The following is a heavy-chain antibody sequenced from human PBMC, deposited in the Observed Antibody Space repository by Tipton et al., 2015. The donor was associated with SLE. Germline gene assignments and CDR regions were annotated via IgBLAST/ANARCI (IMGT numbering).Heavy chain of an antibody. CDR1: GFTFSSYD. J-gene: IGHJ6*02. Sequence: SLRLSCAASGFTFSSYDMHWVRQATGKGLEWVSAIGTAGDTYYPGSVKGRFTISRENAKNSLYLQMNSLRAGDTAVYYCARAGGGESYYYHNMDVWGQGTTVTVSS. CDR2: IGTAGDT. CDR3: ARAGGGESYYYHNMDV. V-gene: IGHV3-13*01. D-gene: IGHD2-15*01.